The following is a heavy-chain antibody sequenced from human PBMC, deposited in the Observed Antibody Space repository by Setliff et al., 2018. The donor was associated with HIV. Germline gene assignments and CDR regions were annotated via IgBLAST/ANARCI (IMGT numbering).Heavy chain of an antibody. D-gene: IGHD2-2*01. CDR1: GGSFSGYY. V-gene: IGHV4-34*01. CDR2: INHDRTT. J-gene: IGHJ4*02. Sequence: SETLSLTCAVYGGSFSGYYWSWIRQPPGKGLEWIGEINHDRTTNYNPSLKSRVTISVDTSKNQFSLQLISVTAADTAVYYCARQSTTSRDFDSWGQGTMVTVSS. CDR3: ARQSTTSRDFDS.